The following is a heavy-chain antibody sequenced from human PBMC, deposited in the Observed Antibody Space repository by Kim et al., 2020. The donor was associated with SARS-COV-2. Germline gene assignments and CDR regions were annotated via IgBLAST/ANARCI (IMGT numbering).Heavy chain of an antibody. V-gene: IGHV3-33*01. D-gene: IGHD5-18*01. CDR2: IWYGGSNK. CDR3: VRERCGYCRDASYYDYG. J-gene: IGHJ6*01. Sequence: SLRLSCSASAFTFLLHSMNCVLHAPVKVLAWVSAIWYGGSNKYYADSVKGRFTISRDNSKNTLYLQMNGLRAEDTAVYYCVRERCGYCRDASYYDYG. CDR1: AFTFLLHS.